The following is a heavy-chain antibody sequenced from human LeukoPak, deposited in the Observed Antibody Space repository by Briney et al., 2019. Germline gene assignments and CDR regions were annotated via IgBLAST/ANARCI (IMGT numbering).Heavy chain of an antibody. V-gene: IGHV3-30*01. D-gene: IGHD6-13*01. Sequence: PGRSLSLSCAASGFTFSNYPIHWVRQAPGKGPEWVAVISYDGNYKYYAESVKGRFTVSRDNSKNTVYLQMDSLRAEDTAVYYCAKGVAAGTWGTSFDFWGQGTLVTVSS. J-gene: IGHJ4*02. CDR1: GFTFSNYP. CDR3: AKGVAAGTWGTSFDF. CDR2: ISYDGNYK.